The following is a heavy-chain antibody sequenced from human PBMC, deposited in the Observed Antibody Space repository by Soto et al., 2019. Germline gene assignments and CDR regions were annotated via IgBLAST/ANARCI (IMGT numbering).Heavy chain of an antibody. J-gene: IGHJ3*02. V-gene: IGHV1-2*02. CDR3: ARGETYYYDSRSPFDI. CDR2: INPNSGGT. Sequence: ASLKVSCNASGYTYTGYYMHWVLQAPGQGLEWMGWINPNSGGTNYAQKFQGRVTMTRDTSISTAYMELSRLRSDDTAVYYCARGETYYYDSRSPFDIWGQGKMVTGSS. D-gene: IGHD3-22*01. CDR1: GYTYTGYY.